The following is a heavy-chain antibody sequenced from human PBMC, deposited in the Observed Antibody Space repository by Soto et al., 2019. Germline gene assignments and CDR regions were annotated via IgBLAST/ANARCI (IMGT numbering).Heavy chain of an antibody. CDR3: ARGHIAVASTGAHY. Sequence: SETLSLTCAVYGGSFSGYYWSWIRQPPGKGLEWIGEINHSGSTNYNPPLKSRVTISVDTSKNQFSLKLSSVTAADTAVYYCARGHIAVASTGAHYWGQGTLVTVSS. V-gene: IGHV4-34*01. J-gene: IGHJ4*02. CDR1: GGSFSGYY. D-gene: IGHD6-19*01. CDR2: INHSGST.